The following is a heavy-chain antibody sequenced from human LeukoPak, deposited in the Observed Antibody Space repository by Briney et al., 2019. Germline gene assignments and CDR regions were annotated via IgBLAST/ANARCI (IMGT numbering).Heavy chain of an antibody. Sequence: PGGSLRLSCAASGFTFSSYSMNWVRLAPGKGLEWVSYISSSSTSIYYADSVKGRFTISRDNAKNSLYLQMNSLRVEDTAVYYCARDGGYCSSTNCYLGVWGQGTMVTVSS. CDR2: ISSSSTSI. CDR1: GFTFSSYS. D-gene: IGHD2-2*01. CDR3: ARDGGYCSSTNCYLGV. V-gene: IGHV3-48*01. J-gene: IGHJ3*01.